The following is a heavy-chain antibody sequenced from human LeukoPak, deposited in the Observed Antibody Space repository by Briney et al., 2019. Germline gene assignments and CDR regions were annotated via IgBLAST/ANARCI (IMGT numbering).Heavy chain of an antibody. J-gene: IGHJ4*02. D-gene: IGHD3-22*01. CDR1: GFSFSGYW. CDR2: TNRDDSDT. V-gene: IGHV3-74*01. Sequence: GGSLRLSCAASGFSFSGYWMHWVRQAPGKGLVWVSRTNRDDSDTSYADSVKGRFTISRDKAKSTLYLQMNSLRVEDTAVYYCARSANYFDTSGQDYWGQGTLVTVSS. CDR3: ARSANYFDTSGQDY.